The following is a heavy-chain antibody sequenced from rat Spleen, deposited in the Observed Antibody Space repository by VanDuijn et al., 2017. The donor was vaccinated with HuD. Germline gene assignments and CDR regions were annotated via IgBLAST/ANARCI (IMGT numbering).Heavy chain of an antibody. CDR2: ISYDGSST. CDR1: GFTFSDYY. J-gene: IGHJ2*01. CDR3: ARQASYYGYYFDY. V-gene: IGHV5-29*01. Sequence: EVQLVESDGGLVQPGRSLKLSCAASGFTFSDYYMAWVRQAPTKGLEWVATISYDGSSTYYRDSVKGRFTISRDNAKSTLYLQMDSLRSEDTATYYCARQASYYGYYFDYWGQGVMVTVSS. D-gene: IGHD1-7*01.